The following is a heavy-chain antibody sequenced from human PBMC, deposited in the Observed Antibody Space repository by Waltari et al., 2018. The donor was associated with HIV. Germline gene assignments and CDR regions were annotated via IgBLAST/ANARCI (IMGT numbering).Heavy chain of an antibody. Sequence: QLQLQESGSGLVKPSQTLSLTCAVSGGSISSGGYSWTWIRQPPGKGLECIGYISQRGTTDDHPSRQGRVTISLDRSKNHFSIKLRSVTAADTAVYYCARDRLSVTTRGGYYYGLDVWGQGTTVTVSS. CDR2: ISQRGTT. J-gene: IGHJ6*02. CDR1: GGSISSGGYS. V-gene: IGHV4-30-2*01. CDR3: ARDRLSVTTRGGYYYGLDV. D-gene: IGHD4-17*01.